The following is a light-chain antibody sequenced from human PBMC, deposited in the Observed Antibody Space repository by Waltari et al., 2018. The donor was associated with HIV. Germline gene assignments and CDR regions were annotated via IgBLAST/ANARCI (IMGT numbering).Light chain of an antibody. V-gene: IGLV1-47*01. J-gene: IGLJ2*01. CDR3: ATWTDSLNGVV. CDR1: SSNIGSNY. CDR2: RNN. Sequence: QSVLTQSPSASGTPGQRVTISCSGSSSNIGSNYVYWYQQLPGTAPKLLLYRNNQRPSGVPDRFSGSKSGTSASLAISGLRSEDEAHYYCATWTDSLNGVVFGGGTKLTVL.